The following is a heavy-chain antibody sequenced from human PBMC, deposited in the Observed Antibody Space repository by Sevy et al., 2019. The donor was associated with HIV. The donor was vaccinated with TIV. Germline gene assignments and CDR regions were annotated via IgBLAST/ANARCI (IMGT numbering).Heavy chain of an antibody. D-gene: IGHD4-17*01. J-gene: IGHJ6*02. Sequence: GGSLRLSCAASGFAISKYYAMHWVRQAPGKGLEWVALISYDGSHKYYADSVKGRFTISIDNFKNTLYLQMNSLTTEDTAVYYCARPRANYVDHYFFYAMDVWGQGTTVTVSS. CDR3: ARPRANYVDHYFFYAMDV. V-gene: IGHV3-30-3*01. CDR1: GFAISKYYA. CDR2: ISYDGSHK.